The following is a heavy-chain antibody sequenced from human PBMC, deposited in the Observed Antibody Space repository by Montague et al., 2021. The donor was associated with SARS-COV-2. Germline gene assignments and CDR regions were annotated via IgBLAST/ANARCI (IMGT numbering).Heavy chain of an antibody. V-gene: IGHV4-34*01. CDR1: GGSFSGYY. CDR3: ARGQPPRITFGGIIAYGVDV. J-gene: IGHJ6*02. D-gene: IGHD3-16*02. CDR2: INNSGNT. Sequence: SETLSLTCAVYGGSFSGYYWTWIRQPQGTGQERMGEINNSGNTNYNPSLKSRGTISVDTSKNQFSLKLRSVTAADTAVYYCARGQPPRITFGGIIAYGVDVGGQGTTVTVSS.